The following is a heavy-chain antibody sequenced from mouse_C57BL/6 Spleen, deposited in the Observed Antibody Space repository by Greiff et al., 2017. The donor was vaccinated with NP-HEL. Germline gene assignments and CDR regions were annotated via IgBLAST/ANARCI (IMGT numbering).Heavy chain of an antibody. J-gene: IGHJ4*01. V-gene: IGHV2-3*01. CDR1: GFSLTSYG. D-gene: IGHD3-2*02. Sequence: VQRVESGPGLVAPSQSLSITCTVSGFSLTSYGVSWVRQPPGKGLEWLGVIWGDGSTNYHSALISRLSICTDNTKSQVFLKLISLQTDYTATDYCAKDSSGYDYAMDYWGQGTSVTVSA. CDR2: IWGDGST. CDR3: AKDSSGYDYAMDY.